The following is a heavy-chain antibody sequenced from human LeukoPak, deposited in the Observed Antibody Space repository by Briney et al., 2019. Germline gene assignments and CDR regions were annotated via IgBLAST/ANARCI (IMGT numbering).Heavy chain of an antibody. V-gene: IGHV3-64*01. CDR2: ISSNGGST. D-gene: IGHD1-26*01. J-gene: IGHJ4*02. CDR3: ARGQSRWELLNPPDY. Sequence: GGSLRLSCAASGFTFSSYAMHWVRQAPGKGPEYVSAISSNGGSTYYANSVKGRFTISRDNSKNTLYLQMGSLRAEDMAVYYCARGQSRWELLNPPDYWGQGTLVTVSS. CDR1: GFTFSSYA.